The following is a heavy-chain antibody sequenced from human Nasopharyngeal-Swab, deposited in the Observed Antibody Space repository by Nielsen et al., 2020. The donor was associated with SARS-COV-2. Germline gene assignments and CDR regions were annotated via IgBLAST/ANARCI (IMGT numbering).Heavy chain of an antibody. J-gene: IGHJ5*02. Sequence: SDTLSPTFAVSGGPISSPGSSWSSIRQPPGKGLEWVGYIYYIGSTYYNPSLKSRVTLSVDTSKNQFSLKLSSVTAADTAVYYCARDRPTRGKAYNWFDPWGQGTLVTVSS. CDR3: ARDRPTRGKAYNWFDP. D-gene: IGHD2-15*01. CDR2: IYYIGST. V-gene: IGHV4-31*11. CDR1: GGPISSPGSS.